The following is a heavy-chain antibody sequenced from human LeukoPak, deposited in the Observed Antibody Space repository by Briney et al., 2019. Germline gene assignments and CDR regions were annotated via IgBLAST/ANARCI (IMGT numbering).Heavy chain of an antibody. CDR2: IDWDDGK. Sequence: SGPALVKPTQTLTLTCTFPGFSLRTSGMCVTWIRQPPGKALEWLARIDWDDGKYYSTSLKTRLTISKDTSKNQVVLTMTNMDPVDTATYYCARAIAVAGRGMDAWGQGTTVTVSS. CDR3: ARAIAVAGRGMDA. CDR1: GFSLRTSGMC. D-gene: IGHD6-19*01. J-gene: IGHJ6*02. V-gene: IGHV2-70*11.